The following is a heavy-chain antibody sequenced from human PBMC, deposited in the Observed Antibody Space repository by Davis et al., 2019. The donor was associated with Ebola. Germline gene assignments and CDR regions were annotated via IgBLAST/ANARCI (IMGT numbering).Heavy chain of an antibody. D-gene: IGHD3-3*01. J-gene: IGHJ4*02. CDR1: GGSVSSGSYY. CDR3: ARDRRTIFGAAYYFDY. Sequence: SETLSLTCTVSGGSVSSGSYYWSWIRQPPEKGLEWVGYIYYSGSTNYNPSLKSRVTISVDTSKNQFSLKLSSVTAADTAVYYCARDRRTIFGAAYYFDYWGQGTLVTVSS. V-gene: IGHV4-61*01. CDR2: IYYSGST.